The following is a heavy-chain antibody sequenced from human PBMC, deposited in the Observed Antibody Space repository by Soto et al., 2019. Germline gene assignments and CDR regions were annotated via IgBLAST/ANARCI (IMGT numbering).Heavy chain of an antibody. Sequence: QVQLVQSGAEVKKPGSSVKVSCKASGGTFSSYAISWVRQAPGQGLEWMGGISPIFGTANYAQKFQGRVTITADESTSTAYMELSSLRSEDTAVYYCAREGVVAATNYFDYWGQGTLVTVSS. CDR1: GGTFSSYA. J-gene: IGHJ4*02. D-gene: IGHD2-15*01. CDR3: AREGVVAATNYFDY. CDR2: ISPIFGTA. V-gene: IGHV1-69*12.